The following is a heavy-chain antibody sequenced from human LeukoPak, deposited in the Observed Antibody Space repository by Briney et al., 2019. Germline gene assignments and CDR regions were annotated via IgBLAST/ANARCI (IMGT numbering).Heavy chain of an antibody. CDR3: AKKSVAVQTSGGVGYFDY. J-gene: IGHJ4*02. V-gene: IGHV3-30*18. D-gene: IGHD5/OR15-5a*01. CDR2: ISYDGSNK. Sequence: GGSLRLSCAASGFTFSHYGLHWVRQAPGKGLEWVALISYDGSNKNYADSVRGRFTISRDNSENTLYLQMNSLRAEDTAVYYCAKKSVAVQTSGGVGYFDYWGQGTLVTVSS. CDR1: GFTFSHYG.